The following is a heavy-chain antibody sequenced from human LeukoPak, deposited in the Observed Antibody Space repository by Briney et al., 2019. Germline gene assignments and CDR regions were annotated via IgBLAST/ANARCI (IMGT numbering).Heavy chain of an antibody. J-gene: IGHJ6*02. CDR2: IYYSGST. D-gene: IGHD3-22*01. V-gene: IGHV4-59*01. Sequence: SETLSLTCTVSGGSISSYYWSWIRQPPGKGLEWIGYIYYSGSTNYNPSLKSRVTISVDTSKNQFSLKLSSVTAADTAVYYCARDLIDYYYGMDVWGQGTTVTVSS. CDR1: GGSISSYY. CDR3: ARDLIDYYYGMDV.